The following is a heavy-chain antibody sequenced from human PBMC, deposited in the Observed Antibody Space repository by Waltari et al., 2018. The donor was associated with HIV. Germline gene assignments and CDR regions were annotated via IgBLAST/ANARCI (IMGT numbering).Heavy chain of an antibody. CDR1: GFTFSSYS. Sequence: EVQLVESGGGLVQPGGSLRLSCAASGFTFSSYSMNWVRQAPGKGLGVVSYISSSSSTIYYADSVKGRFTISRDNAKNSLYLQMNSLRAEDTAVYYCARDDYGMDVWGQGTTVTVSS. CDR3: ARDDYGMDV. V-gene: IGHV3-48*04. CDR2: ISSSSSTI. J-gene: IGHJ6*02.